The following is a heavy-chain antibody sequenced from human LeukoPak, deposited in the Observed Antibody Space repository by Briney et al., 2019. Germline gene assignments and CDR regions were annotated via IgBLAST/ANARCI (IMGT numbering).Heavy chain of an antibody. CDR2: IDPNSGGT. D-gene: IGHD6-13*01. J-gene: IGHJ5*02. Sequence: ASVKVSCKASGYTFTGYYMHWVRQAPGQGLEWMGWIDPNSGGTNYAQKFQGRVTMTRDTSISTAYMVLSRLRSDDTAVYYCACIAAAGPFAPWGQGTLVTVSS. CDR1: GYTFTGYY. V-gene: IGHV1-2*02. CDR3: ACIAAAGPFAP.